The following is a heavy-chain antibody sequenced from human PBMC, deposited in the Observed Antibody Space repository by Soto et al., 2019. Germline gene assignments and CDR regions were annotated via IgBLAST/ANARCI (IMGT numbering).Heavy chain of an antibody. Sequence: EVQLLESGGGLVQPGGSLRLSCAASGFTFSSYAMSWVRQAPGKGLEWVSAISGSGGSTYYADSVKGRFTISRDNSKNTLYLHMNSLRAEDTAVYYCAKDFRDIVVVVAATFYFDYWGQGTLVTVSS. D-gene: IGHD2-15*01. CDR3: AKDFRDIVVVVAATFYFDY. V-gene: IGHV3-23*01. J-gene: IGHJ4*02. CDR2: ISGSGGST. CDR1: GFTFSSYA.